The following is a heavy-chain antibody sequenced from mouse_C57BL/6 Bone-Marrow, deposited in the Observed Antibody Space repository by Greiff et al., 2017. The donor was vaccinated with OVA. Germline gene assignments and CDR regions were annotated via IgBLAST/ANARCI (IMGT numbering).Heavy chain of an antibody. CDR1: GYTFTDYN. J-gene: IGHJ2*01. Sequence: EVQLVESGPELVKPGASVKIPCKASGYTFTDYNMDWVKQSHGKSLEWIGDINPNNGGTIYNQKFKGKATLTVDKSSSTAYMELNSLTSEDSAVYYCARRTPYGFDYWGQGTTLTVSS. CDR2: INPNNGGT. V-gene: IGHV1-18*01. CDR3: ARRTPYGFDY. D-gene: IGHD1-1*01.